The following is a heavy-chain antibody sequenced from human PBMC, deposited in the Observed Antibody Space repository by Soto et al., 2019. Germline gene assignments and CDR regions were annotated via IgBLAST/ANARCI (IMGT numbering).Heavy chain of an antibody. CDR1: GFTFDDYA. J-gene: IGHJ4*02. V-gene: IGHV3-9*01. Sequence: GGSLRLSCAASGFTFDDYAMHWVRQAPGKGLEWVSGISWNSGSIGYADSVKGRFTISRDNAKNSLYLQMNSLRAEDTALYYCAKDGGYDMSSYFDYWGQGTLVTVSS. D-gene: IGHD5-12*01. CDR3: AKDGGYDMSSYFDY. CDR2: ISWNSGSI.